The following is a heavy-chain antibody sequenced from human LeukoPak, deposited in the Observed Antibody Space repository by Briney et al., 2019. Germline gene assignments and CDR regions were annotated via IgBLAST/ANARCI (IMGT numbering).Heavy chain of an antibody. CDR2: ISVSGGST. V-gene: IGHV3-23*01. Sequence: LGGSLRLSCAASGFTLSSFAMTWVRQAPGKGLEWVSVISVSGGSTYYADSMKGRFTISRDNSKNTLYLQMDSLRAEDTAVYYCARDSSSWRPFDYWGQGTLVTVSS. D-gene: IGHD6-13*01. CDR1: GFTLSSFA. J-gene: IGHJ4*02. CDR3: ARDSSSWRPFDY.